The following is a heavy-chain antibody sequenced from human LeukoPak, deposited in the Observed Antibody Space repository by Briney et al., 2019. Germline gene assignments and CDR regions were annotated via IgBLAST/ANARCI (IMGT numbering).Heavy chain of an antibody. CDR1: GYTFTSYG. V-gene: IGHV1-18*01. J-gene: IGHJ6*03. Sequence: ASVKVSCKASGYTFTSYGISWVRQAPGQGLEWMGWISAYNGNTNYAQKLQGRVTMTRDTSISTAYMELSRLRSDDTAVYYCARGIVGATLGYYYYYMDVWGKGTTVTISS. D-gene: IGHD1-26*01. CDR3: ARGIVGATLGYYYYYMDV. CDR2: ISAYNGNT.